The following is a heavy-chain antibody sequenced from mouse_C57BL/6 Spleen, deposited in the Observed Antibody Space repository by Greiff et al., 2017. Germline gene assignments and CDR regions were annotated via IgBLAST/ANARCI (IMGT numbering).Heavy chain of an antibody. Sequence: EVQRVESGGGLVKPGGSLKLSCAASGFTFSDYGMHWVRPAPETGLEWVAYISSGSSTIYYADTVKGRFTISRDNAKNTLFLQMTSLRSEDTAMDYCATYYDYDGFAYWGQGALVSVSA. V-gene: IGHV5-17*01. CDR2: ISSGSSTI. CDR3: ATYYDYDGFAY. CDR1: GFTFSDYG. D-gene: IGHD2-4*01. J-gene: IGHJ3*01.